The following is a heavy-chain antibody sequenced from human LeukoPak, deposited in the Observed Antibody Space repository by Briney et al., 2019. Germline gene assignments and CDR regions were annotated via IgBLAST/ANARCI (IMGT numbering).Heavy chain of an antibody. CDR2: INPKTGDT. Sequence: ASVKVPCKTSGYTFTGYYIHWVRQAPGQGLEWMGYINPKTGDTNYPQNIQGRVTMTSDTSISTAYMELSRLTSDDTAVYYCATYRAWWSLDYWGQGTPITVSS. J-gene: IGHJ4*02. CDR3: ATYRAWWSLDY. V-gene: IGHV1-2*02. CDR1: GYTFTGYY. D-gene: IGHD2-15*01.